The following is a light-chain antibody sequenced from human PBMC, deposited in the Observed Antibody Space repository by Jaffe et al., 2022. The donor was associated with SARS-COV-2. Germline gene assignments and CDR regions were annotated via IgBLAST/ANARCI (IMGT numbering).Light chain of an antibody. J-gene: IGLJ3*02. V-gene: IGLV10-54*04. CDR3: SAWDITLHAWV. CDR1: NNNVGNQG. Sequence: QAGLTQPPSVSKDLRQTATLTCTGNNNNVGNQGAAWLQQHQGHPPKLLSYRNNNRPSGISERFSASRSGNTASLTITGLQPEDEADYYCSAWDITLHAWVFGGGTSLSVL. CDR2: RNN.